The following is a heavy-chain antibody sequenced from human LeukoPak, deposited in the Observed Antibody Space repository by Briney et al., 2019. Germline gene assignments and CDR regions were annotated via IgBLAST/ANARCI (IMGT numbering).Heavy chain of an antibody. V-gene: IGHV1-8*01. CDR1: GYTFTSYD. Sequence: ASVKLSCKASGYTFTSYDINWVRQAAGHGLEWRGWMNPNSGNTGYAQKFQGRVTMTRNTSISTAYMELSSLRSEDTAVYYCARVMVGYDRLYLYWGQRTLVTVSS. CDR3: ARVMVGYDRLYLY. D-gene: IGHD1-14*01. CDR2: MNPNSGNT. J-gene: IGHJ4*02.